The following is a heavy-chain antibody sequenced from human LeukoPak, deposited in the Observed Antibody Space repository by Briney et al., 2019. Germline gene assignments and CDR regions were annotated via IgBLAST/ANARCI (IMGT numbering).Heavy chain of an antibody. CDR2: IYYSGST. CDR1: GGSISSYY. CDR3: ARDQGKDAFDI. J-gene: IGHJ3*02. Sequence: SETLSLTCTVSGGSISSYYWSWIRQPPGKGLEWIGYIYYSGSTNYNPSLKSRVTISVDTSENQFSLKLSSVTAADTAVYYCARDQGKDAFDIWGQGTMVTVSS. V-gene: IGHV4-59*01.